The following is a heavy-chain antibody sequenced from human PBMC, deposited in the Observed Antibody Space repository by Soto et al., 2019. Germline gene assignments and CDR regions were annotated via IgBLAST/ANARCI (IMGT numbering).Heavy chain of an antibody. V-gene: IGHV3-30*03. CDR1: GFTFSSYG. CDR3: ATNSHTKRIQKSYFDY. D-gene: IGHD1-1*01. J-gene: IGHJ4*02. CDR2: ISYDGSNK. Sequence: QVQLVESGGGVVQPGRSLRLSCAASGFTFSSYGMHWVRQAPGKGLEWVAVISYDGSNKYDADSVKGRFTISRDNSKNTLYLQMNSLRAEDTAVYYCATNSHTKRIQKSYFDYWGQGTLVTVSS.